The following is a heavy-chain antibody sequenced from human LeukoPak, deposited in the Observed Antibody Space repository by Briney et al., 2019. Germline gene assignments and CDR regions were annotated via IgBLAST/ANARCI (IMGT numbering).Heavy chain of an antibody. J-gene: IGHJ5*02. V-gene: IGHV1-2*02. CDR1: GYTFTGYY. Sequence: VNVCCKASGYTFTGYYMHWVRQAPGQGLEWMGWINPNIGGTNYAQNLWARVTMTRDTSISTAYMELSSLRSDDTAVYYCAREGPLRLPYFDPWGQGTLASVSS. D-gene: IGHD4-17*01. CDR2: INPNIGGT. CDR3: AREGPLRLPYFDP.